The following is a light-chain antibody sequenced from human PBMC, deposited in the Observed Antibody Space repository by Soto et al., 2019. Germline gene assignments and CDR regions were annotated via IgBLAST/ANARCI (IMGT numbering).Light chain of an antibody. CDR1: SSDVGGYNY. J-gene: IGLJ2*01. CDR2: EVS. CDR3: SSYGGSNTYVV. Sequence: QSALTQPPSASGSPGQSVTISCTGTSSDVGGYNYVSWYQQHPGKAPKLMISEVSKRPSGVPDSFSGSKSGNTASLTVSGLQAEDEADYYCSSYGGSNTYVVFGGGTKLTVL. V-gene: IGLV2-8*01.